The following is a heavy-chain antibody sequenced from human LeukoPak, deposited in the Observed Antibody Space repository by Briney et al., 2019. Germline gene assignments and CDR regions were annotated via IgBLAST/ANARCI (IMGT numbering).Heavy chain of an antibody. CDR1: GFTFSSFA. CDR3: AKGHYHGSGSYWV. J-gene: IGHJ4*02. V-gene: IGHV3-23*01. Sequence: GGSLRLSCAASGFTFSSFAMTWVRQAPGKGLEWVSAVSSDGSTHYADSVKGRFTISRDNSKNTLYLQMDSVRAEYTAVYYCAKGHYHGSGSYWVWGQGTLVTVSS. CDR2: VSSDGST. D-gene: IGHD3-10*01.